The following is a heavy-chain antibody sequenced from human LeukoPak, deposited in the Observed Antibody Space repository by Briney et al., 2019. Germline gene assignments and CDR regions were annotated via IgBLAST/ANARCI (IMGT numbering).Heavy chain of an antibody. CDR2: ISGSGGST. D-gene: IGHD5-18*01. CDR3: AKTRSLQLRYYFDY. V-gene: IGHV3-23*01. CDR1: GFTFSSYA. Sequence: GGSLRLSCAASGFTFSSYAMSWVRQAPGKGLEWVSAISGSGGSTYYADYVKGRFTISRDNSKNTLYLQMNSLRAEDTAVYYCAKTRSLQLRYYFDYWGQGTLVTVSS. J-gene: IGHJ4*02.